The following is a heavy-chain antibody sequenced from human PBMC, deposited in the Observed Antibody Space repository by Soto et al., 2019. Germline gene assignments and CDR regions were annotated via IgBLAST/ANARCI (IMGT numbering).Heavy chain of an antibody. CDR3: ARGPTLWFGELSHWLGGMDV. CDR1: GGTFSSYA. CDR2: IIPIFGTA. Sequence: ASVKVSCKASGGTFSSYAISWVRQAPGQGLEWMGGIIPIFGTANYAQKFQGRVTITADESTSTAYMELSSLRSEDTAVYYCARGPTLWFGELSHWLGGMDVWGQGTTVTVSS. V-gene: IGHV1-69*13. J-gene: IGHJ6*02. D-gene: IGHD3-10*01.